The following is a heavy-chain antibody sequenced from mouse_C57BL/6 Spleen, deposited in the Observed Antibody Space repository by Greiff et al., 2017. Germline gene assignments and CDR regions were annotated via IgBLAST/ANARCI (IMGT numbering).Heavy chain of an antibody. CDR2: ISSGSSTL. CDR3: AREDSNYLAWFAY. V-gene: IGHV5-17*01. J-gene: IGHJ3*01. D-gene: IGHD2-5*01. Sequence: EVQLVESGGGLVKPGGSLKLSCAASGFTFSDYGMHWVRQAPEKGLEWVAYISSGSSTLYYADTVKGRFTISRDNAKNPLFVQMTSLRSEDTAMYYCAREDSNYLAWFAYWGQGTLVTVSA. CDR1: GFTFSDYG.